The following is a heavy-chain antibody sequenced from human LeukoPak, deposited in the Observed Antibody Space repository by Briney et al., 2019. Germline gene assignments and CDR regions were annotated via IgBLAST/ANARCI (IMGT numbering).Heavy chain of an antibody. V-gene: IGHV4-59*01. Sequence: SETLSLTCTVSGGSISSYYWSWIRQPPGKGLEWIGYIYYSGSTNYNPSLKSRVTISVDTSKNQFSLKLSYVTAADPAVYYCAGGIAVAGTPSWGQGTLVTASS. J-gene: IGHJ5*02. CDR3: AGGIAVAGTPS. D-gene: IGHD6-19*01. CDR1: GGSISSYY. CDR2: IYYSGST.